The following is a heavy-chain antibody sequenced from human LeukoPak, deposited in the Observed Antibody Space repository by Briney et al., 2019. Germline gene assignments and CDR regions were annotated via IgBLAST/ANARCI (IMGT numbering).Heavy chain of an antibody. D-gene: IGHD3-22*01. J-gene: IGHJ4*02. CDR3: VRDSDRRSDC. CDR1: GFSLSSYW. CDR2: IKGGASET. Sequence: GGSLRLSCAASGFSLSSYWMSWVRQAPGKGPEWVASIKGGASETYYVDSVKGRFTISRDSAKKSLYLQMNSLRAEDTANCCVRDSDRRSDCWGQGTLVTVSS. V-gene: IGHV3-7*05.